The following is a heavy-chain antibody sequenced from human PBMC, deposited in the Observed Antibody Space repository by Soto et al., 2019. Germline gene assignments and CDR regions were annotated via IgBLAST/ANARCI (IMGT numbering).Heavy chain of an antibody. V-gene: IGHV1-69*12. CDR1: GGTFSSYA. D-gene: IGHD1-1*01. CDR2: IIPIFGTA. Sequence: QVQLVQSGAEVKKPGSSVKVSCKASGGTFSSYAINWVRQAPGQGLEWMGGIIPIFGTADYAQKFQGRVTMTAAASTSTVYMELSSLRSEDPAVYYCARSFTGTYYYSGMDVWGPGTTVTVSS. CDR3: ARSFTGTYYYSGMDV. J-gene: IGHJ6*02.